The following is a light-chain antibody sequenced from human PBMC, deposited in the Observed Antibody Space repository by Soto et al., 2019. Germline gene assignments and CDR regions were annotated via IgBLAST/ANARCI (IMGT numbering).Light chain of an antibody. Sequence: QPVLTQPPSVSGAPGQRVTISCTGSSSNIGAGYDVHWYQQLPGTAPKLLIYGNSNRPSGVPDRFSGSKSGTSASLAITGLQPEDEADYYCQSYDSSLSGLVFGGGTKLTVL. CDR2: GNS. J-gene: IGLJ2*01. CDR3: QSYDSSLSGLV. CDR1: SSNIGAGYD. V-gene: IGLV1-40*01.